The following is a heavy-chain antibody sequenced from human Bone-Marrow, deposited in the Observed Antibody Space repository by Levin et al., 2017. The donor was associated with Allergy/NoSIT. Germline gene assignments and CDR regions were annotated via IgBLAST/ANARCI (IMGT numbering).Heavy chain of an antibody. CDR3: ARVAGGDYYYYYMDV. CDR2: ITSSSDYI. Sequence: LSLTCAASGFTFSTYSMTWVRQPPGKGLEWVSVITSSSDYIYYADSVTGRFTISRDNAKNSLFLQMNSLRADDTAVYYCARVAGGDYYYYYMDVWGKGTTVTVSS. D-gene: IGHD3-10*01. V-gene: IGHV3-21*01. J-gene: IGHJ6*03. CDR1: GFTFSTYS.